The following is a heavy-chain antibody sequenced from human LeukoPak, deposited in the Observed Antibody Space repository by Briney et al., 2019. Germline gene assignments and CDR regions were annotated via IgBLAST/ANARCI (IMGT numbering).Heavy chain of an antibody. CDR3: ARGVPSFDWLLFNYYYYYMDV. J-gene: IGHJ6*03. V-gene: IGHV4-59*12. CDR1: GGSSRSYY. Sequence: SETLSLTCTVSGGSSRSYYWSWIRQPPRKGLEWIGYIYYSGSTNYNPSLKSRVTISVDTSKNQFSLKLSSVTAADTAVYYCARGVPSFDWLLFNYYYYYMDVWGKGTTVTVSS. CDR2: IYYSGST. D-gene: IGHD3-9*01.